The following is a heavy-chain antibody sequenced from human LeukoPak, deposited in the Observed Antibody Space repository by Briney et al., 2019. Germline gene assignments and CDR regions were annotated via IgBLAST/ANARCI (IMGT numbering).Heavy chain of an antibody. Sequence: ASVKVSCKASGDTFTDYYMHWVRQAPGQGLESMGRINPDTGDADYGHKSQGRVTVTRDTSISTVYMELRMLRSDDTAVYYCTRGHYFDYWGQGTLVTVSS. CDR2: INPDTGDA. CDR1: GDTFTDYY. V-gene: IGHV1-2*06. CDR3: TRGHYFDY. J-gene: IGHJ4*02.